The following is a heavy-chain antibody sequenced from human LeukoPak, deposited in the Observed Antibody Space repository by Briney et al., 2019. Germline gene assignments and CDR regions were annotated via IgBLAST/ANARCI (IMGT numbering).Heavy chain of an antibody. CDR2: ISGSGGST. D-gene: IGHD5-18*01. J-gene: IGHJ4*02. Sequence: PGGSLRLSCAASGFTFSSYAMSWVRQAPGKGLEWVSAISGSGGSTYYADSVKGRFTISRDNSKNTLYLQMNSLRAEDTAVYYCAGDGHTGMAVYHFDYWGQGALVTVSS. CDR3: AGDGHTGMAVYHFDY. V-gene: IGHV3-23*01. CDR1: GFTFSSYA.